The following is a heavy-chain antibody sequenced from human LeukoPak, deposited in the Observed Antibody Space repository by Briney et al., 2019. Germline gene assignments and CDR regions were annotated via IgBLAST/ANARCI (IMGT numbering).Heavy chain of an antibody. D-gene: IGHD3-22*01. CDR1: GYRFTSYY. V-gene: IGHV1-46*01. CDR2: INPSRGSA. Sequence: ASVKVSCKASGYRFTSYYMFWVRQAPGQGLEWMGIINPSRGSASYAQKFQGRVTMTRDMSTSTVYMEMSSLRSEDTALYYCARDGRLYDSSGYYADYWGQGTLVTVSS. CDR3: ARDGRLYDSSGYYADY. J-gene: IGHJ4*02.